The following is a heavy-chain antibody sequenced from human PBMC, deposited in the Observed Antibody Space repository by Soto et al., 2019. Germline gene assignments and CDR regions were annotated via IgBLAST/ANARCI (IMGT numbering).Heavy chain of an antibody. J-gene: IGHJ5*02. V-gene: IGHV4-31*03. Sequence: QVQLQESGPGLVKPSQTLSLTCTVSGGSISSSAHYWSWIRQHPGKGLEWIGYIHYSGSTYYNSSLKRRVTISVATSKNQFSLKLISVTAADTAVYYCVRERVGLMTRGSNRFDPWGQGTLVTVSS. CDR2: IHYSGST. CDR3: VRERVGLMTRGSNRFDP. D-gene: IGHD1-26*01. CDR1: GGSISSSAHY.